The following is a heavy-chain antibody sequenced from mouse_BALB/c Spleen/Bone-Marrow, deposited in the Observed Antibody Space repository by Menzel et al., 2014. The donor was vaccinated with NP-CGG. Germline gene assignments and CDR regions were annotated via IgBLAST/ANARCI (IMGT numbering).Heavy chain of an antibody. CDR2: IIPSSGYT. V-gene: IGHV1-4*02. J-gene: IGHJ4*01. Sequence: VQLQQSAAELARPGASVKMSCKASGYTFTSYTMHWIKQRPGQGLEWIGYIIPSSGYTEYNQKFKDKTTLTAGKSSSTAYMQLSSLTSEDSAVYFCARKGGPFYAMDYWGQGTSVTVSS. CDR3: ARKGGPFYAMDY. CDR1: GYTFTSYT.